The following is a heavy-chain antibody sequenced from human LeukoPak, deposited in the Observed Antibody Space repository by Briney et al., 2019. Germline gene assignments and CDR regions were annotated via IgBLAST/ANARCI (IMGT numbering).Heavy chain of an antibody. J-gene: IGHJ6*03. CDR3: ARGPGGRRGYYPLEDYYYYYYMDV. V-gene: IGHV1-69*06. CDR1: GYTFTSYD. CDR2: IIPIFGTA. D-gene: IGHD3-22*01. Sequence: SVKVSCKASGYTFTSYDINWVRQATGQGLDGMGGIIPIFGTANYAQKFQGRVTIAADKSTSTVYLELSSLRSEDMAVYYCARGPGGRRGYYPLEDYYYYYYMDVWGKGTTVTVSS.